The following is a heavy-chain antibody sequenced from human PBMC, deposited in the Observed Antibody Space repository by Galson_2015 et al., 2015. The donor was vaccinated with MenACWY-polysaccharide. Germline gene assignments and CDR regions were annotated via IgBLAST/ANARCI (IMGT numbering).Heavy chain of an antibody. CDR2: ISSSSSYI. CDR1: GFTFSSYS. J-gene: IGHJ4*02. CDR3: ARVPGGHDRRRAIGYFGY. Sequence: SLRLSCAASGFTFSSYSMNWVRQAPGKGLERVSSISSSSSYIYYADSVKGRFTISRDNAKNSLYLQMNSLRAEDTAVYYCARVPGGHDRRRAIGYFGYWGQGTLVTVSS. D-gene: IGHD1-1*01. V-gene: IGHV3-21*01.